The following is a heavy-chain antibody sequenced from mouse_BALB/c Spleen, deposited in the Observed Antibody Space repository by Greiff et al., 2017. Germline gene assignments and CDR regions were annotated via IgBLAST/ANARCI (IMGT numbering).Heavy chain of an antibody. D-gene: IGHD1-1*01. V-gene: IGHV5-6-5*01. CDR2: ISSGGST. CDR3: ARGGYYGSSYVWYFDV. CDR1: GFTFSSYA. Sequence: EVQRVESGGGLVKPGGSLKLSCAASGFTFSSYAMSWVRQTPEKRLEWVASISSGGSTYYPDSVKGRFTISRDNARNILYLQMSSLRSEDTAMYYCARGGYYGSSYVWYFDVWGAGTTVTVSS. J-gene: IGHJ1*01.